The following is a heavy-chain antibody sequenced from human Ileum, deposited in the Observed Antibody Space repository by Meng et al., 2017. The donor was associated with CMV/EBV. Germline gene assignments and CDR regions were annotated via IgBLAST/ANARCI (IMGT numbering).Heavy chain of an antibody. J-gene: IGHJ4*02. CDR2: IFHSGST. Sequence: SETLSLTCTVSGDSINNYYWSWIRQPPGKGLEWIGYIFHSGSTTYNPSLKSRVTISVDTSKNQFSLKLSSMTAADTAVYYCAKVRDCDSTTCHYYFDYWGQGTLVTVSS. V-gene: IGHV4-59*01. CDR1: GDSINNYY. CDR3: AKVRDCDSTTCHYYFDY. D-gene: IGHD2-2*01.